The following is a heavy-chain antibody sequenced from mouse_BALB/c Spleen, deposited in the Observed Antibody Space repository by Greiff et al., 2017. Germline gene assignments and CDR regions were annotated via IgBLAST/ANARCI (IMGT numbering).Heavy chain of an antibody. CDR1: GYTFTSYT. D-gene: IGHD2-10*01. CDR2: INPSSGYT. Sequence: QVQLQQSGAELARPGASVKMSCKASGYTFTSYTMHWVKQRPGQGLEWIGYINPSSGYTNYNQKFKDKATLTADKSSSTAYMQLSSLTSDDSAVYYCARSFYGNYVRAMDNWGQGTSVTGSA. CDR3: ARSFYGNYVRAMDN. V-gene: IGHV1-4*01. J-gene: IGHJ4*01.